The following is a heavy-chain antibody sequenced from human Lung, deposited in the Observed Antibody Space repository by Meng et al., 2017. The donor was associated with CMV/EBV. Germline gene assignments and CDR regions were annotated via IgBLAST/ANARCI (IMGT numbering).Heavy chain of an antibody. V-gene: IGHV1-69*05. CDR3: ATYSSSDTGFDS. CDR2: ITPLVGSA. D-gene: IGHD6-6*01. Sequence: SXXVSXKASGGTLNTYVINWVRQAPGQGLEWMGGITPLVGSADYAQKFQGRVTISTDEPTTTAYMDLSSLRSDDTAVYYCATYSSSDTGFDSWGQGSLVPSPQ. CDR1: GGTLNTYV. J-gene: IGHJ4*02.